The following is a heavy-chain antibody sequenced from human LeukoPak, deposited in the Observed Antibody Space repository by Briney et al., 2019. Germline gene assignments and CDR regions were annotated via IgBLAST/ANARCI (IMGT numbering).Heavy chain of an antibody. J-gene: IGHJ5*02. CDR1: GYTFTSYA. Sequence: GASVKVSCKASGYTFTSYAMLWGRQAPGQRLEWMGLINAGNGNTKYSQKVQGRVTITRDTSASTAYMAMSRLRSEATGVYYCARDSGLVPYYDFWSGYSRDGNWFDPWGQGTLVTVSS. V-gene: IGHV1-3*01. CDR2: INAGNGNT. CDR3: ARDSGLVPYYDFWSGYSRDGNWFDP. D-gene: IGHD3-3*01.